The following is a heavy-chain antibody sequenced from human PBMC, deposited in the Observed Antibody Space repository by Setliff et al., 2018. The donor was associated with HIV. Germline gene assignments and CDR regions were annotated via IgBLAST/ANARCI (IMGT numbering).Heavy chain of an antibody. Sequence: APVKASRKLSGHPHNELSIHWVRQAPGKGLEWMANFDPEDGETFYAQKFQGRLTMTEDTSTDTAYMELNSLRSNDTAMYYYATERGYSSTWYSDSFQLWGQGTVVTVSS. CDR1: GHPHNELS. D-gene: IGHD6-13*01. J-gene: IGHJ1*01. CDR2: FDPEDGET. V-gene: IGHV1-24*01. CDR3: ATERGYSSTWYSDSFQL.